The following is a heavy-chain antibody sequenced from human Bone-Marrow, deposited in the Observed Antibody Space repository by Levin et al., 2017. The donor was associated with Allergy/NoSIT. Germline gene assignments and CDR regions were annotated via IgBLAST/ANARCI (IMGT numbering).Heavy chain of an antibody. CDR2: INHSGST. Sequence: SETLSLTCAVYGGSFSGYYWSWIRQPPGKGLEWIGEINHSGSTNYNPSLKSRVTISVDTSKNQFSLKLSSVTAADTAVYYCARCIVVVPAAPENWFDPWGQGTLVTVSS. J-gene: IGHJ5*02. D-gene: IGHD2-2*01. CDR1: GGSFSGYY. V-gene: IGHV4-34*01. CDR3: ARCIVVVPAAPENWFDP.